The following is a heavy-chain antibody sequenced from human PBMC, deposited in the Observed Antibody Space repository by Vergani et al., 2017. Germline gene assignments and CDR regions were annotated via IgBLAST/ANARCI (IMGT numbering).Heavy chain of an antibody. CDR1: GFTVSSNY. Sequence: EVQLLDSGGGLIQPGGSLRLSCAASGFTVSSNYMSWVRQAPGKGLEWVSVIYSGGSTYYADSVKGRFTISRDNSKNTLYLQMNSLRAEDTAVYYCARDRAHDAFDIWGQGTMVTVSS. CDR2: IYSGGST. CDR3: ARDRAHDAFDI. V-gene: IGHV3-53*01. J-gene: IGHJ3*02.